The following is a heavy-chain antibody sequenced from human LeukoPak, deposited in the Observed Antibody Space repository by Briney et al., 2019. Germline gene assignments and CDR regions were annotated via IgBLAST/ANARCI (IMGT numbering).Heavy chain of an antibody. Sequence: RASVKVSCKASGYTFTSYYMHWVRQAPGQGLEWMGIINPSGGSTSYAQKFQGRVTMTRDTSISTAYMELSRLRSDDTAVYYCARGRGIVGATRLYYFDYWGQGTLVTVSS. V-gene: IGHV1-46*01. CDR2: INPSGGST. CDR3: ARGRGIVGATRLYYFDY. CDR1: GYTFTSYY. J-gene: IGHJ4*02. D-gene: IGHD1-26*01.